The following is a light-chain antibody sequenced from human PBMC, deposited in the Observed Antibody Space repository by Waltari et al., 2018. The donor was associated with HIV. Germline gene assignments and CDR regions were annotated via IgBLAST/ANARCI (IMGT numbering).Light chain of an antibody. J-gene: IGLJ2*01. Sequence: QSALTQPPSASGSPGQSVTFSCTGTSRHVGAYNFVSWYQPHPGKAPKLIIYGVTQRPSGVPDRFSGSKSGNTASLTVSGLQADDEADYYCSSYAGPNHLLFGGGTKLTVL. CDR2: GVT. CDR1: SRHVGAYNF. CDR3: SSYAGPNHLL. V-gene: IGLV2-8*01.